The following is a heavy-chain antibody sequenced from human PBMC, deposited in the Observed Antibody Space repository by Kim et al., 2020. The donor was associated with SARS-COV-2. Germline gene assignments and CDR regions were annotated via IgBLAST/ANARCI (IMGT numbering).Heavy chain of an antibody. CDR2: ISSSSSYI. V-gene: IGHV3-21*01. CDR3: AVLVVVAAKWGDY. D-gene: IGHD2-15*01. J-gene: IGHJ4*02. Sequence: GGSLRLSCAASGFTFSSYSMNWVRQAPGKGLEWVSSISSSSSYIYYADSVKGRFTISRDNAKNSLYLQMNSLRAEDTAVYYCAVLVVVAAKWGDYWGQGTLVTVSS. CDR1: GFTFSSYS.